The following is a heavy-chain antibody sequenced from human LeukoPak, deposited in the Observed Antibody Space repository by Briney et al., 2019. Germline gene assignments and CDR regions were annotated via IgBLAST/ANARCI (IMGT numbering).Heavy chain of an antibody. CDR3: AREGKENGDYGTFDY. Sequence: GGSLRLSCAASGFTFSSYAMSWVRQAPGKGLEWVSAISGSGGSTYYADSVKGRFTISRDNSKNTLYLQMNSLRAEDTAVYYCAREGKENGDYGTFDYWGQGTLVTVSS. J-gene: IGHJ4*02. CDR2: ISGSGGST. D-gene: IGHD4-17*01. CDR1: GFTFSSYA. V-gene: IGHV3-23*01.